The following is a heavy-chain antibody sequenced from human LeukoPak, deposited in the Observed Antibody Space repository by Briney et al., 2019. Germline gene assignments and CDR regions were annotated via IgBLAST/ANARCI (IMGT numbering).Heavy chain of an antibody. D-gene: IGHD4-11*01. CDR1: GDSITSHY. V-gene: IGHV4-59*11. Sequence: SETLSLTCTVSGDSITSHYWSWVRQAPGKGLEWIGYIFYSGNTNYSPSLKSRVTISLDTSKKQFSLRLTSVTTADTDVYFCARTGDYSRSTGGWFDPWGQGTLVTVSS. J-gene: IGHJ5*02. CDR3: ARTGDYSRSTGGWFDP. CDR2: IFYSGNT.